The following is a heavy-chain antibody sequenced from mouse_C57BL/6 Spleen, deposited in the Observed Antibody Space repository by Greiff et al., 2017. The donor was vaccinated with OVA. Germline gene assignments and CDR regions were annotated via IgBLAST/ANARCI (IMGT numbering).Heavy chain of an antibody. J-gene: IGHJ2*01. CDR1: GYTFTSYW. D-gene: IGHD1-1*01. V-gene: IGHV1-64*01. Sequence: VQLQQSGAELVKPGASVKLSCKASGYTFTSYWMHWVKQRPGQGLEWIGMIHPNSGSTNYNEKFKSKATLTVDNSSSTAYMQLSSLTSEDSAVYYCASDYYGSSYGYYFDYWGQGTTLTVSS. CDR2: IHPNSGST. CDR3: ASDYYGSSYGYYFDY.